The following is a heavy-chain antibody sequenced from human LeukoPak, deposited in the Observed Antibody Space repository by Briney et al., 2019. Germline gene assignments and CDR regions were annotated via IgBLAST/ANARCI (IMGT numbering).Heavy chain of an antibody. D-gene: IGHD2/OR15-2a*01. CDR2: IYSGGST. V-gene: IGHV3-66*01. CDR1: GFTVSSNY. CDR3: AKSMALYYHYGMDV. J-gene: IGHJ6*02. Sequence: GGSLRLSCAASGFTVSSNYMSWVRQAPGKGLEWVSLIYSGGSTYYADSVKGRFTISRDNSKNTLYLQMNSLRAEDTAVYYCAKSMALYYHYGMDVWGQGTAVTVSS.